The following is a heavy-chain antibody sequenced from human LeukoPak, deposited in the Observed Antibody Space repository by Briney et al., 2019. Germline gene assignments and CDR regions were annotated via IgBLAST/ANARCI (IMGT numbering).Heavy chain of an antibody. V-gene: IGHV3-15*01. CDR1: GLTFSNAW. CDR3: TTTKPVVPAAIEGY. J-gene: IGHJ4*02. D-gene: IGHD2-2*01. Sequence: PGGSLRLSCAASGLTFSNAWMTWVRQAPGKGLEWVGRIKSKTDGGTTDYAAPVKGRFTISRDDSKNTLYLQMNSLKTEDTAVYYWTTTKPVVPAAIEGYWGQGTLVTGSS. CDR2: IKSKTDGGTT.